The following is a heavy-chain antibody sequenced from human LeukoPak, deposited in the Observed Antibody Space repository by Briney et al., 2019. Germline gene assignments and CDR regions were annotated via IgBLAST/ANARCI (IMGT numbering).Heavy chain of an antibody. CDR1: GFTFSSYG. CDR3: ARDSYYYDSSGYYHYFDY. Sequence: GGSLRLSCAASGFTFSSYGMHRVRQAPGKGLEWVAVISYDGSSKYYADSVKGRFTISRDNSKNTLYLQMNRLRAEDTAVYYCARDSYYYDSSGYYHYFDYWGQGTLVTVSS. J-gene: IGHJ4*02. CDR2: ISYDGSSK. D-gene: IGHD3-22*01. V-gene: IGHV3-30*03.